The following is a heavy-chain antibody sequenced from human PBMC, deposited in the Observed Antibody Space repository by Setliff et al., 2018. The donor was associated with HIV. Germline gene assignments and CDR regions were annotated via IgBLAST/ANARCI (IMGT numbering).Heavy chain of an antibody. Sequence: GGSLRLSCAVSGFTLSNAWMNWVRQAPGKGLEWVGRIKSKADGGTTDYAAPVKGRFTISRDDSKNTVWLEMNSLRVEDSALYYCAKADDGAAAGPGPWGQGTLVTVSS. CDR1: GFTLSNAW. V-gene: IGHV3-15*01. CDR3: AKADDGAAAGPGP. CDR2: IKSKADGGTT. J-gene: IGHJ5*02. D-gene: IGHD6-13*01.